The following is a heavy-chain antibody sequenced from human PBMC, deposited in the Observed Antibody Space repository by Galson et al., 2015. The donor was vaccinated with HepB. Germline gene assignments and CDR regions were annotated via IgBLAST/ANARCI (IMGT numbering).Heavy chain of an antibody. J-gene: IGHJ4*02. CDR1: GFTFSSYS. CDR3: ARVPGYCSSTSCYTYYFDY. Sequence: SLRLSCAASGFTFSSYSMNWVRQAPGKGLEWVSSSSSSSSYIYYADSVKGRFTISRDNAKNSLYLQMNSLRAEDTAVYYCARVPGYCSSTSCYTYYFDYWGQGTLVTVSS. D-gene: IGHD2-2*02. CDR2: SSSSSSYI. V-gene: IGHV3-21*01.